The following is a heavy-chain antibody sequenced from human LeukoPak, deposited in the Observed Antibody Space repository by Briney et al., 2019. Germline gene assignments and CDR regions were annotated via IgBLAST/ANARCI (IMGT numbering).Heavy chain of an antibody. Sequence: PSETLSLTCAVYGGSFSGYYWSWIRQPPGKGLGWIGEINHSGSTNYNPSLKSRVTISVDTSKNQFSLKLSSVTAADTAVYYCASLYYYDSSGYHDYWGQGTLVTVSS. J-gene: IGHJ4*02. CDR3: ASLYYYDSSGYHDY. D-gene: IGHD3-22*01. CDR1: GGSFSGYY. CDR2: INHSGST. V-gene: IGHV4-34*01.